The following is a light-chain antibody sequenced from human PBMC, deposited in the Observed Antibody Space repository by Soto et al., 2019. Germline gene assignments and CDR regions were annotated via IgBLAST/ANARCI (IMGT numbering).Light chain of an antibody. CDR3: RSYTSSSTLGEV. Sequence: QSALTQPASVSGSPGQSITISCTGTSSDVGGYNYVSWYQQHPGKAPKLMIYDVSNRPSGVSNRFSGSKSGNTASLTISGLQAEDEADYYCRSYTSSSTLGEVFGGGTKLTVL. V-gene: IGLV2-14*01. CDR1: SSDVGGYNY. CDR2: DVS. J-gene: IGLJ2*01.